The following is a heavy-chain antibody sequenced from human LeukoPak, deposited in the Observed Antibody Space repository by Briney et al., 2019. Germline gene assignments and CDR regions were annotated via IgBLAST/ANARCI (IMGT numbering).Heavy chain of an antibody. CDR1: GFTFSSYS. V-gene: IGHV3-21*01. Sequence: GGSLRLSCAASGFTFSSYSMNWVRQAPGKGLEWVSSISSSSSYIYYADSVKGRFTISRDNAKNSLYLQMNSLRAEDTAVYYCARNWVYYDFWSAPDDAFDIWSQGTMVTVSS. CDR2: ISSSSSYI. J-gene: IGHJ3*02. D-gene: IGHD3-3*01. CDR3: ARNWVYYDFWSAPDDAFDI.